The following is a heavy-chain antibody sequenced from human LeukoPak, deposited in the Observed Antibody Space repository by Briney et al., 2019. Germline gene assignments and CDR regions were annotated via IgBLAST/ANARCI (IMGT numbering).Heavy chain of an antibody. V-gene: IGHV4-30-4*08. CDR3: ARHFDGGYCSSTSCSQGDY. CDR2: IYYSGST. J-gene: IGHJ4*02. Sequence: PSETLSLTCTVSGGSISSGDYYWSWIRQPPGKGLEWIGYIYYSGSTYYNPSLKSRVTISVDTSKNQFSLKLSSVTAADTAVYYCARHFDGGYCSSTSCSQGDYWGQGTLVTVSS. D-gene: IGHD2-2*01. CDR1: GGSISSGDYY.